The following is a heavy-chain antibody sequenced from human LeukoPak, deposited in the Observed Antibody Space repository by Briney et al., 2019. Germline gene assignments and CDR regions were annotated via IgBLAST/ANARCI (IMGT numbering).Heavy chain of an antibody. Sequence: GGSLRLSCAASGFTFSSYGMHWVRQAPGKGLEWVAFIRHDGSNKYYADSVKGRFTISRDNSKNTLYLQMNSLRAEDTAVYYCAKDLSDYYGSRNEEYFQHWGQGTLVTVSS. D-gene: IGHD3-10*01. J-gene: IGHJ1*01. CDR3: AKDLSDYYGSRNEEYFQH. V-gene: IGHV3-30*02. CDR2: IRHDGSNK. CDR1: GFTFSSYG.